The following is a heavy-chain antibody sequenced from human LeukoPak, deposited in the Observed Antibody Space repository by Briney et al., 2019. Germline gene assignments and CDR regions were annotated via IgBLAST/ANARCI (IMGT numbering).Heavy chain of an antibody. V-gene: IGHV5-10-1*01. CDR1: GYSFTSYW. Sequence: GESLKISCKGSGYSFTSYWISWVRQMPGKGLEWMGRIDPSDSYTNYSPSFQGHVTISADKSISTAYLQWSSLKASDTAMHYCARQGWEGTSGTTWDYYYGMDVWGKGTTVTVSS. J-gene: IGHJ6*04. CDR3: ARQGWEGTSGTTWDYYYGMDV. CDR2: IDPSDSYT. D-gene: IGHD1-1*01.